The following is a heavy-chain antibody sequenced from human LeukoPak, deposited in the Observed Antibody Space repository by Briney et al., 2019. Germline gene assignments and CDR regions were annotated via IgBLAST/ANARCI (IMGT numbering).Heavy chain of an antibody. J-gene: IGHJ4*02. CDR3: ARVDTTMVIKTDY. D-gene: IGHD5-18*01. Sequence: ASVKVSCKASGYTFAGYYMHWVRQAPGQGLEWMGWINPDSDATNYAQNFQGRVTMTRDTSISTAYMELSSLRSDDTAVYYCARVDTTMVIKTDYWGQGTLVTVSS. CDR2: INPDSDAT. V-gene: IGHV1-2*02. CDR1: GYTFAGYY.